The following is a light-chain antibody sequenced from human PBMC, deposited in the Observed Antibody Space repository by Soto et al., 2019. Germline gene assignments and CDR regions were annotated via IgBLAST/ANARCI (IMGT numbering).Light chain of an antibody. V-gene: IGKV3-15*01. J-gene: IGKJ1*01. Sequence: EIVLTQSPGTLSLSPGERATLSCRASQSVSSSYLAWYQQKPGQAPRLLIYGASTRATGIPARFTGSGSGTEFTLTISSLQSDDSAVYYCQQYNNWPWTFGQGTK. CDR1: QSVSSSY. CDR2: GAS. CDR3: QQYNNWPWT.